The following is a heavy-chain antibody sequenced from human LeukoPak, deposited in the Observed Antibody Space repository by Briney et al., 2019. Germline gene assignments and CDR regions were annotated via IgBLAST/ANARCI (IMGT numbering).Heavy chain of an antibody. J-gene: IGHJ4*02. D-gene: IGHD1-1*01. CDR2: MKQDGSER. Sequence: GGSLRLSCEASGFTFSTYWMTWVRQAPGKGLEWVANMKQDGSERYYVDSVTGRFTISRDNAKNSLYLQMNSLRAEDTAVYYCARGVPTGIDYFDYWGQGTLVTVSS. CDR3: ARGVPTGIDYFDY. V-gene: IGHV3-7*01. CDR1: GFTFSTYW.